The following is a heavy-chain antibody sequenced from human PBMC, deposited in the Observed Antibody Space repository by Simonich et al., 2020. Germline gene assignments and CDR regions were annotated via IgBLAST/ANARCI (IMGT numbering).Heavy chain of an antibody. CDR3: ARWTATGYYFDY. CDR1: GFTVSSNY. Sequence: EVQLVESGGGLIQPGGSLRLSCAASGFTVSSNYMSWVRQAPGKGVDGVSVIYSGGSTYYADSVKGRFTISRDNSKNTLYLQINSLRAEDTAVYYCARWTATGYYFDYWGQGTLVTVSS. CDR2: IYSGGST. D-gene: IGHD1-1*01. J-gene: IGHJ4*02. V-gene: IGHV3-53*01.